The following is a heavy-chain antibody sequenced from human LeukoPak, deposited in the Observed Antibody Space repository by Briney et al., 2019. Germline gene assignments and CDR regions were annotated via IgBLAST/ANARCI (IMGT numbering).Heavy chain of an antibody. Sequence: GASVKVSRQASGYTLTRYAKHWVRQDPAHPLEWMGWINDGNCNTKYSQKFQGRVTITRDTSASTAYMELSSLRSEDTAVYYCARAFNYYDSSGFRPYYYGMDVWGQGTTVTVSS. CDR1: GYTLTRYA. V-gene: IGHV1-3*01. J-gene: IGHJ6*02. CDR3: ARAFNYYDSSGFRPYYYGMDV. CDR2: INDGNCNT. D-gene: IGHD3-22*01.